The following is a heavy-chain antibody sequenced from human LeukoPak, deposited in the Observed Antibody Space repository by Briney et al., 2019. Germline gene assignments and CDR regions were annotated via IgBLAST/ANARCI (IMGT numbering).Heavy chain of an antibody. J-gene: IGHJ4*02. D-gene: IGHD1-7*01. Sequence: SETLSLTCTVSGDSISNFYWSWIRQPPRKGLEWIGYISYSGSTNYNPSLKSRVTISVDTSKNQFSLKLTSVTAADTAVYYCARGLSLYNWNYFAAVWGQGTLVTVSS. CDR2: ISYSGST. CDR1: GDSISNFY. V-gene: IGHV4-59*01. CDR3: ARGLSLYNWNYFAAV.